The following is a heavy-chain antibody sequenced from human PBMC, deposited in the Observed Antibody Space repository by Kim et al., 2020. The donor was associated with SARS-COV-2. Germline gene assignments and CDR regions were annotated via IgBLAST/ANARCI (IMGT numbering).Heavy chain of an antibody. CDR3: ARGLGGYYYGMDV. D-gene: IGHD3-16*01. V-gene: IGHV3-53*01. J-gene: IGHJ6*02. CDR1: GFTVSSNY. CDR2: IYSGGST. Sequence: GGSLRLSCAASGFTVSSNYMSWVRQAPGKGLEWVSVIYSGGSTYYADSVKGRFTISRDNSKNTLYLQMNSMRSEDTAVYYCARGLGGYYYGMDVWGQGTTVTVSS.